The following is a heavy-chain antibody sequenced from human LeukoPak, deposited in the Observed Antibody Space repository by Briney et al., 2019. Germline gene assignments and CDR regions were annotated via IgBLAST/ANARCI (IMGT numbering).Heavy chain of an antibody. J-gene: IGHJ4*02. Sequence: ASVKVSCKTSGGPFSSHAINWVRQAPGQGLEWVGRITPILGLRNYAQKFQGRVTITADKSTAAVSMDLTSLTSEDTAVYFCARGRGSRTGFNGDYLDYWGQGTLVTVTS. CDR2: ITPILGLR. CDR1: GGPFSSHA. D-gene: IGHD3/OR15-3a*01. V-gene: IGHV1-69*04. CDR3: ARGRGSRTGFNGDYLDY.